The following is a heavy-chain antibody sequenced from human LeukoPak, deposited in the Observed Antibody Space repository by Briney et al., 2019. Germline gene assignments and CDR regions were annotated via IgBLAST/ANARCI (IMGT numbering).Heavy chain of an antibody. V-gene: IGHV6-1*01. Sequence: SQTLSLTCAIAGDSVSSNSAAWNWIRQSPSRGLEWLGRTYCRSKWYNDYAVSVKSRITINPDTSKNQFSLQLNSVTPEDTAVYFCARARSYDSSGYYSYFDYWGQGTLVTVSS. CDR1: GDSVSSNSAA. CDR3: ARARSYDSSGYYSYFDY. CDR2: TYCRSKWYN. D-gene: IGHD3-22*01. J-gene: IGHJ4*02.